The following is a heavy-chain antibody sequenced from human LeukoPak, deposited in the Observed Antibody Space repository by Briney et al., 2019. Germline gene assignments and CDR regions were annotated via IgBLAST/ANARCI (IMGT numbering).Heavy chain of an antibody. V-gene: IGHV4-59*08. CDR3: ARFFGSTSLYYYYGMDV. Sequence: SETLSLTCTVSGGSISSYYWSWIRQPPGKGLEWSGYIYYSGGTNYNPSLQSRVTISVDTSKNQFSLKLSSVTAADTAVYYCARFFGSTSLYYYYGMDVWGQGTTVTVSS. D-gene: IGHD2-2*01. CDR2: IYYSGGT. J-gene: IGHJ6*02. CDR1: GGSISSYY.